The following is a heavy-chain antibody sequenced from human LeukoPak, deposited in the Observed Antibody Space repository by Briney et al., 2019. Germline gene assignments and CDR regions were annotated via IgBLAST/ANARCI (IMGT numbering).Heavy chain of an antibody. J-gene: IGHJ4*02. V-gene: IGHV4-34*01. CDR2: INHSGST. D-gene: IGHD6-13*01. CDR3: ARQTYSSSWSY. Sequence: SETLSLTCAVYGGSFSGYYWSWIRQPPGKGLEWIGEINHSGSTYYNPSLKSRVTISVDTSKNQFSLRVSSVTAADTAVYYCARQTYSSSWSYWGQGTLVTVSS. CDR1: GGSFSGYY.